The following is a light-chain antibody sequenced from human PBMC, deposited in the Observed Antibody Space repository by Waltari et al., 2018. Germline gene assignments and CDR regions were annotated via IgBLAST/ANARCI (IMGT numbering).Light chain of an antibody. Sequence: DIQMTQSPSSLSASVGDTVTITCRASQSVDPYLAWYQQRPGKAPALLISAVRDLQSGVPSRFSGSGYGTHFTLNINSLQPEDFATYYCQQGKTFPWTFGQGTKVEI. V-gene: IGKV1-12*01. CDR2: AVR. J-gene: IGKJ1*01. CDR1: QSVDPY. CDR3: QQGKTFPWT.